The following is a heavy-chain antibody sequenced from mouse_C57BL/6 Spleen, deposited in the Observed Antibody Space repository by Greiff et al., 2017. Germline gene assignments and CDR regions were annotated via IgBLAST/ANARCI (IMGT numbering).Heavy chain of an antibody. J-gene: IGHJ4*01. CDR2: ISNGGGST. CDR1: GFTFSDYY. CDR3: ARHGAMDY. V-gene: IGHV5-12*01. Sequence: EVHLVESGGGLVQPGGSLKLSCAASGFTFSDYYMYWVRQTPGKRLEWVAYISNGGGSTYYPDTVKGRFTISRDNAKNTLYLQMSRLKSEDTAMYYCARHGAMDYWGQGTSVTVSS.